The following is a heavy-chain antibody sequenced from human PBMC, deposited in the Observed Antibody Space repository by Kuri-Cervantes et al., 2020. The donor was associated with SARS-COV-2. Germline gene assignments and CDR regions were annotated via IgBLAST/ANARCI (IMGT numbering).Heavy chain of an antibody. J-gene: IGHJ6*02. CDR2: ISYDGSNK. V-gene: IGHV3-30*03. CDR3: AREGVREIYYYYYYGMDV. Sequence: GGSLRLSCAASGFTFSSYGMHWVRQAPGKGLEWVAVISYDGSNKYYADSVKGRFTISRDNSKNTLYLQMNSLRDEDTAVYYCAREGVREIYYYYYYGMDVWGQGTTVTVSS. D-gene: IGHD2-8*01. CDR1: GFTFSSYG.